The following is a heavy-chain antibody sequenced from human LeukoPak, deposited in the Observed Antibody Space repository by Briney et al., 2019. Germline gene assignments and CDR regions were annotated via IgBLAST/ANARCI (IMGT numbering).Heavy chain of an antibody. CDR2: IIPIFGTA. V-gene: IGHV1-69*05. Sequence: GASVKVSCKASGGTFSSYAISWVRQAPGQGLEWMGRIIPIFGTANYAQKFQGRVTITTDESTSTAYMELSSLRSEDTAVYHCAVAGDSGYDSLDYWGQGTLVTVSS. CDR3: AVAGDSGYDSLDY. J-gene: IGHJ4*02. D-gene: IGHD5-12*01. CDR1: GGTFSSYA.